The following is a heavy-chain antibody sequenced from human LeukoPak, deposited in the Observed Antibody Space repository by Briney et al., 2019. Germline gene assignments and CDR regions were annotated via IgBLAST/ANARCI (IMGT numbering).Heavy chain of an antibody. Sequence: ASVKVSCKASGYTFTSYAMHCVRQAPGQRLEWMGCINARNGDTKYSQDFQVRVIISRDTSASTAYMELSSLRSEDTAVYYCASPGPLYGDYVFRYWGQGTLVTVSS. V-gene: IGHV1-3*01. CDR1: GYTFTSYA. CDR2: INARNGDT. D-gene: IGHD4-17*01. CDR3: ASPGPLYGDYVFRY. J-gene: IGHJ4*02.